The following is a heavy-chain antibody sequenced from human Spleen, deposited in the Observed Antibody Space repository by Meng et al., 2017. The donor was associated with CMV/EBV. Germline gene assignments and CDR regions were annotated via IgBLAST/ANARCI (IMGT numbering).Heavy chain of an antibody. V-gene: IGHV4-34*01. J-gene: IGHJ5*02. CDR3: ARGGGAKVPAAIRAWFDP. CDR2: INHSGST. D-gene: IGHD2-2*02. Sequence: GSLRLSCAVYGGSFSGYYWSWIRQPPGKGLEWIGEINHSGSTNYNPSLKSRVTISVDTSKNQFSLKLSSVTAADTAVYYCARGGGAKVPAAIRAWFDPWGQGTLVTVSS. CDR1: GGSFSGYY.